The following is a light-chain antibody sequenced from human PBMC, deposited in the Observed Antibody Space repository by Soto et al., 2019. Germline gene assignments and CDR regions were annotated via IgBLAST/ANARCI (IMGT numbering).Light chain of an antibody. CDR1: SSDVGGYNY. CDR3: SSYTSISTGV. V-gene: IGLV2-14*01. Sequence: QSVLTQPASVSGSPGQSITISCTGTSSDVGGYNYVSWYQQHPGKAPKLMIYEVSNLPSGVSNRFSGSKSGNTASLTISGLQAEDEADYYCSSYTSISTGVFGGGTKLTVL. J-gene: IGLJ3*02. CDR2: EVS.